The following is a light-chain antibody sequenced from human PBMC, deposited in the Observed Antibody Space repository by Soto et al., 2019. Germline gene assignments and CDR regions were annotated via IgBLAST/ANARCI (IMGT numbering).Light chain of an antibody. Sequence: QSALTQPASVSGSPGQSIAISCTGTSSDVGGYNYVSWYQQLPGKAPKLLISGVSNRPSGVSHRFSGSKSGNTASLTISGLQAEDEADYYCSSYTSGTTRYVFGTGTKVTV. J-gene: IGLJ1*01. CDR2: GVS. V-gene: IGLV2-14*01. CDR1: SSDVGGYNY. CDR3: SSYTSGTTRYV.